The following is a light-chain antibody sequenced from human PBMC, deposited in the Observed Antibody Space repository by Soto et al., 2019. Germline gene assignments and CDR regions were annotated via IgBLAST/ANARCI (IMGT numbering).Light chain of an antibody. J-gene: IGLJ1*01. Sequence: QSVLTQPPSASGTPGQRVTISCSGSSSNIGSNTVNWYQQPPGTAPKVLIYTNNQRPSGVPDRFSGSKSGTSASLAISGLQSEDEADYYCTAWDDSLNGYVFGSGTKVTVL. CDR3: TAWDDSLNGYV. V-gene: IGLV1-44*01. CDR1: SSNIGSNT. CDR2: TNN.